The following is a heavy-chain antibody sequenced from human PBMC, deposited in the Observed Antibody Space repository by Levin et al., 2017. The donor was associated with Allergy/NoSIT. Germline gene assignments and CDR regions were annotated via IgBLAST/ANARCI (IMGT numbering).Heavy chain of an antibody. CDR1: GDSVSGNSAA. CDR2: TYYRSKWYN. J-gene: IGHJ4*02. Sequence: SETLSLTCAISGDSVSGNSAAWNWIRQSPSRGLEWLGRTYYRSKWYNDYAPSVKSRISINADTSKNQFSLQLNSVTPEDTAVYYCARDQDYDDVWGSYRLDYWGQGTLVTVSS. CDR3: ARDQDYDDVWGSYRLDY. D-gene: IGHD3-16*02. V-gene: IGHV6-1*01.